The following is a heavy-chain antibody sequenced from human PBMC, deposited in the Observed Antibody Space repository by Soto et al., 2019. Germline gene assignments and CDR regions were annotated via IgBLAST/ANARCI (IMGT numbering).Heavy chain of an antibody. CDR2: ISNSGSAT. CDR1: GFTFSSSA. Sequence: GSLRLSCAVSGFTFSSSAMSWVRQAPGKGLEWVSVISNSGSATDYADSVKGRFTISRDNSKNTLLLQMNSLRAEDTAVYYCAKKEGTAPGINYWGQGTLVTVSS. V-gene: IGHV3-23*01. CDR3: AKKEGTAPGINY. D-gene: IGHD6-13*01. J-gene: IGHJ4*02.